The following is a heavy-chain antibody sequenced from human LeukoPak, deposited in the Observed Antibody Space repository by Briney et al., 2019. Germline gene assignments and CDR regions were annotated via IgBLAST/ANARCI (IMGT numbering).Heavy chain of an antibody. V-gene: IGHV4-59*08. CDR1: GGSISSYY. D-gene: IGHD6-13*01. CDR2: IYYSGST. J-gene: IGHJ6*02. Sequence: PSETLSLTCTVSGGSISSYYWSWIRQPPGKGLEWIGYIYYSGSTNYNPPLKSRVTISVDTSKNQFSLKLSSVTAADTAVYYCARQGGSSSRYYYGMDVWGQGTTVTVSS. CDR3: ARQGGSSSRYYYGMDV.